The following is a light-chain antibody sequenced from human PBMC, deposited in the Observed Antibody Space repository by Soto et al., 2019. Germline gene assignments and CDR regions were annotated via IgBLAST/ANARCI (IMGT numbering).Light chain of an antibody. CDR3: QSLGTGIQV. CDR1: SGYSTYA. J-gene: IGLJ3*02. V-gene: IGLV4-69*01. Sequence: QLVLTQSPSASASLGASVKLTCTLSSGYSTYANAWHQQQSEKGPRFLMKINYDGTHSQGDGFFDRFSGSSSGAERHLTITSLQSEDEADYYCQSLGTGIQVFGGGTKLTVL. CDR2: INYDGTH.